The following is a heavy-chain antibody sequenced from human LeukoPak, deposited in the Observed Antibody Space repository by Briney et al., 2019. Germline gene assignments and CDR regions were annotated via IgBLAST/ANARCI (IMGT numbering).Heavy chain of an antibody. Sequence: SETLSLTCAVYGGSFSGYYWSWIRQPPGKGLEWIGEINHSGSTNYNPSLKSRVTISVDTSENQFSLKLSSVTAADTAVYYCARGLYPGYWGQGTLVTVSS. J-gene: IGHJ4*02. CDR2: INHSGST. D-gene: IGHD2/OR15-2a*01. CDR1: GGSFSGYY. CDR3: ARGLYPGY. V-gene: IGHV4-34*01.